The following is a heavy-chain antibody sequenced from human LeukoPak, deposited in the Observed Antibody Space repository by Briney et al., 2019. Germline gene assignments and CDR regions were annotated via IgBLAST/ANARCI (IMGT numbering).Heavy chain of an antibody. CDR1: EFSFSSYC. D-gene: IGHD2-2*03. V-gene: IGHV3-74*01. CDR2: NKRHGRAK. Sequence: GGSLRLSCAGPEFSFSSYCMHWVRQTPEEGLEWVFSNKRHGRAKAYADSVKGRFSMSTYSAKKTASLQMNRLIVEDKARYYCVMDINGDLFHVWGEGAPVSVSS. J-gene: IGHJ4*02. CDR3: VMDINGDLFHV.